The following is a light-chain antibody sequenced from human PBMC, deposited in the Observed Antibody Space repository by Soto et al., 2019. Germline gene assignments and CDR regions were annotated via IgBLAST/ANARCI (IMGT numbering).Light chain of an antibody. J-gene: IGKJ1*01. CDR1: QSVTANY. CDR3: LQYGIPLRT. CDR2: AAS. V-gene: IGKV3-20*01. Sequence: EIALTQSPGTLSLSPGERATLSCRAIQSVTANYLAWYQQKPGQAPRLLIYAASIGATGIPDRFSGSGSGTDFTLTISRLEPEDFAVYYCLQYGIPLRTFGQGTKVDIK.